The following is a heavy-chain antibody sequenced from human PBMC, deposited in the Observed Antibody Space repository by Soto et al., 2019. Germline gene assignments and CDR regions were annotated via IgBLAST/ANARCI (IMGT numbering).Heavy chain of an antibody. Sequence: VQLAQAGAELKKPGASVKVYCKVSGNTLTELYIQWVRQAPGRGLEWMGGFDREGGERLYAQKFQGRVTVTEDTCTATAFMELRSRRSEDEAVYYCATAASTWVGHGYWYFHVWGRGSGVTVS. D-gene: IGHD3-10*01. J-gene: IGHJ2*01. V-gene: IGHV1-24*01. CDR2: FDREGGER. CDR1: GNTLTELY. CDR3: ATAASTWVGHGYWYFHV.